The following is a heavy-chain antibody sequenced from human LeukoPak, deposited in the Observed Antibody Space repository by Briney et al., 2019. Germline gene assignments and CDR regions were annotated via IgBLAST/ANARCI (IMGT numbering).Heavy chain of an antibody. CDR3: AKIEGSSWNLRDYYYYMDV. Sequence: GGSLRLSCVVSGLTFRSYWMTWVHQAPGKGPEWVANIKYDGSEKYYVDSVKGRFTISRDNAKNSLFLEMNSLRADDTAVYYCAKIEGSSWNLRDYYYYMDVWGKGTTVTVSS. CDR1: GLTFRSYW. J-gene: IGHJ6*03. D-gene: IGHD1-1*01. CDR2: IKYDGSEK. V-gene: IGHV3-7*01.